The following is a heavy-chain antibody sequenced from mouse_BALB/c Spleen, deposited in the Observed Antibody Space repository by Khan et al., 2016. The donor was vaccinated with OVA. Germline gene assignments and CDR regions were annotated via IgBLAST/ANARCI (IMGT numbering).Heavy chain of an antibody. CDR2: IDPANGNA. J-gene: IGHJ4*01. Sequence: VQLKQSGAEFVKPGASVKLSCTVSGFNVKDTYMHWVKQRPEEGLEWIGRIDPANGNANYDPKFQDTATITADTSSKTAYLHRSRLTFEDTAVYYGARGGWSYAMDYWGQGTSVTVSS. V-gene: IGHV14-3*02. D-gene: IGHD1-1*02. CDR1: GFNVKDTY. CDR3: ARGGWSYAMDY.